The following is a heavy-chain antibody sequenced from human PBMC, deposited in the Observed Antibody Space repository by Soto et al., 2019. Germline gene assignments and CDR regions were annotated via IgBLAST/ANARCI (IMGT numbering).Heavy chain of an antibody. CDR1: GFTFSSYW. Sequence: GGALRLSCAASGFTFSSYWMHWVRQAPGKGLVWVSRINSDGSSTSYADSVKGRFTISRDNAKNTLYLQMNSLRAEDTAVYYCARVLDFWSGAPLEFDPWGQGTLVTVSS. V-gene: IGHV3-74*01. D-gene: IGHD3-3*01. CDR3: ARVLDFWSGAPLEFDP. J-gene: IGHJ5*02. CDR2: INSDGSST.